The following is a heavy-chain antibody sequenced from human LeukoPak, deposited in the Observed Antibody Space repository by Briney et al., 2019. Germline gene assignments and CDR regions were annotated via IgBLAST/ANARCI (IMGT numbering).Heavy chain of an antibody. V-gene: IGHV1-69*13. CDR3: ARGGDIVVVPAAYHFDY. CDR2: IIPIFGAA. CDR1: GGTFSSYA. D-gene: IGHD2-2*01. Sequence: SVKVSCKASGGTFSSYAISWVRQAPGQGLEWMGGIIPIFGAANYAQKFQGRVTITADESTSTAYMELSSLRSEDTAVYYCARGGDIVVVPAAYHFDYWGQGTLVTVSS. J-gene: IGHJ4*02.